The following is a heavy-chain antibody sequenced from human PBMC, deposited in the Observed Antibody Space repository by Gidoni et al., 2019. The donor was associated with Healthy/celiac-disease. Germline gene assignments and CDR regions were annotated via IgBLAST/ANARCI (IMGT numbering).Heavy chain of an antibody. CDR1: GGSISSGGYS. D-gene: IGHD3-10*01. CDR2: LYHSGST. V-gene: IGHV4-30-2*01. Sequence: QLQLQESGSGLVKPSQTLSLTCAVSGGSISSGGYSWSWIRQPPGKGLEWIGYLYHSGSTYYNPSLKSRVTISVDRSKNQFSLKLSSVTAADTAVYYCARVTMVRGVIITGWFDPWGQGTLVTVSS. J-gene: IGHJ5*02. CDR3: ARVTMVRGVIITGWFDP.